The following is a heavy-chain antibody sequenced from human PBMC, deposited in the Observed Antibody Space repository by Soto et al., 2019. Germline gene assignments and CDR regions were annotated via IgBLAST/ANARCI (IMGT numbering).Heavy chain of an antibody. V-gene: IGHV4-59*01. J-gene: IGHJ4*02. D-gene: IGHD2-15*01. Sequence: SETLSLTCTVSGGSISSYYWSWIRQPPEKGLEWIGYIYYSGSTNYNPSLKSRVTISVDTSKNQFSLKLSSVTAADTAVYYCAGEYGGKSDYWGQGTLVTVSS. CDR3: AGEYGGKSDY. CDR2: IYYSGST. CDR1: GGSISSYY.